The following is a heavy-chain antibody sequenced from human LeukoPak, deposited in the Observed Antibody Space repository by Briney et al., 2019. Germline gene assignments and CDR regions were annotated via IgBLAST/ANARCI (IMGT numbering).Heavy chain of an antibody. CDR3: ARGPRYCSSTSCYSVEGDY. CDR1: GYTFTSYG. J-gene: IGHJ4*02. CDR2: ISAYNGNT. D-gene: IGHD2-2*01. Sequence: ASVKVSCKCSGYTFTSYGISWVRQPPGQGLEWMGGISAYNGNTNYAQKLQCRVTMTADTSTSTAYMELRSLRSDDTAVYYCARGPRYCSSTSCYSVEGDYWGQGTLVTVSS. V-gene: IGHV1-18*01.